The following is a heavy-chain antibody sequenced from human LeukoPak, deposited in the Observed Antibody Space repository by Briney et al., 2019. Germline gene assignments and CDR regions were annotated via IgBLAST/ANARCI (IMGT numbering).Heavy chain of an antibody. J-gene: IGHJ3*02. CDR2: IYHSGST. D-gene: IGHD4-17*01. CDR3: ARVETTVITGDRDAFDI. V-gene: IGHV4-30-2*01. Sequence: SETLSLTCAVSGGSISSGGYSWSWIRQPPGKGLEWIGYIYHSGSTYYNPSLKSRVTISVDRSKNQFSLKLSSVTAADTAVYYCARVETTVITGDRDAFDIWGQGTMVTVSS. CDR1: GGSISSGGYS.